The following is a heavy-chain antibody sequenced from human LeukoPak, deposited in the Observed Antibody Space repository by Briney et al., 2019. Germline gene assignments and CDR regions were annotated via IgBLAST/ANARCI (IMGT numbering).Heavy chain of an antibody. V-gene: IGHV3-7*01. CDR3: ASGSREW. Sequence: GGSLRLSCAASGFTFSRYLMSWVRQAPGKGLEWLANIKEDGSEKYYVDSVKGRFTISRDNAKNSLYLQMNSLRAEDTSVYYCASGSREWWGQGTLVTVSS. J-gene: IGHJ4*02. D-gene: IGHD3-10*01. CDR1: GFTFSRYL. CDR2: IKEDGSEK.